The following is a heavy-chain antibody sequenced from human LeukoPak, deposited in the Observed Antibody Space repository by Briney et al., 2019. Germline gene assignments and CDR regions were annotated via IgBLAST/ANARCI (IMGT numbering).Heavy chain of an antibody. CDR1: GFTFSSYS. V-gene: IGHV3-21*01. CDR2: ISSSSSYI. CDR3: ARAVDSGSYYDAFDI. J-gene: IGHJ3*02. D-gene: IGHD1-26*01. Sequence: GGSLRLSCAASGFTFSSYSMNWVRQAPGKRLEWVSSISSSSSYIYYADSVKGRFTISRDNAKNSLYLQMNSLRAEDTAVYYCARAVDSGSYYDAFDIWGQGTMVTVSS.